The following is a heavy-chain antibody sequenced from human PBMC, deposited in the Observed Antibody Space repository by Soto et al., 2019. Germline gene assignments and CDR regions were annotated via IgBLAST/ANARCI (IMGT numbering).Heavy chain of an antibody. CDR3: SSEFSRGHLDS. J-gene: IGHJ4*02. V-gene: IGHV4-31*03. Sequence: QVQLQESGPGLVKPSQTLSLTCTVSGGSINSGGYYWTWIRQHPGKGLEWIGYIYSSGTTYYSPSLKSRVTISVDTSKNQFSLKLSSVTAADTAVYYCSSEFSRGHLDSWGQGTLVTVSS. CDR2: IYSSGTT. D-gene: IGHD3-10*01. CDR1: GGSINSGGYY.